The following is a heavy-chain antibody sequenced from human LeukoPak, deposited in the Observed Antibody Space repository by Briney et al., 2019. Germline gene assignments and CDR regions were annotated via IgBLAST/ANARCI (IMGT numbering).Heavy chain of an antibody. CDR3: ARGHWEQDTSTYAY. CDR1: GFTFINYS. V-gene: IGHV4-59*01. CDR2: IYYSGST. J-gene: IGHJ4*02. Sequence: GSLRLSCTASGFTFINYSMNWVRQAPGKGLEWIGYIYYSGSTNYNPSLKSRVTISVDTSKNQFSLKLSSVTAADTAVYYCARGHWEQDTSTYAYWGQGSLVTVSS. D-gene: IGHD1-26*01.